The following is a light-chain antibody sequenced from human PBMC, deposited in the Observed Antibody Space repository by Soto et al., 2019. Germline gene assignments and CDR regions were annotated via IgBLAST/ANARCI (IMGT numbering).Light chain of an antibody. CDR3: QQYGSSPM. CDR1: QSVRSN. V-gene: IGKV3-20*01. Sequence: EIVMTQSPATLSVSPGERFTLSCRASQSVRSNLAWYQQKPGQAPRLLIYDASRRATGIPERFSGSGSGTDFTLTINRLEPEDFAVYYCQQYGSSPMFGLGTKVDIK. J-gene: IGKJ1*01. CDR2: DAS.